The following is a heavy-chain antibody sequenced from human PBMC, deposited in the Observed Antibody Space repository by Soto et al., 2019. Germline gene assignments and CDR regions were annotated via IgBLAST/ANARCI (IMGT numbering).Heavy chain of an antibody. V-gene: IGHV1-69*04. CDR1: GGTFSSYT. J-gene: IGHJ4*02. D-gene: IGHD2-8*01. Sequence: SVKVSCKASGGTFSSYTISWVRQAPGQGLEWMGRIIPILGIANYAQKFQGRVTITADKSTSTAYMELSSLRSEDTAVYYCARDRSPYGGYATITSFDYWGQGTLVTAPQ. CDR3: ARDRSPYGGYATITSFDY. CDR2: IIPILGIA.